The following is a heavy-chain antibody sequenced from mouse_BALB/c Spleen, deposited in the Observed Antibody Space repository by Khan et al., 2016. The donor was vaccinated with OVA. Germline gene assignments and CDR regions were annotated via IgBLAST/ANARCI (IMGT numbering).Heavy chain of an antibody. CDR3: ARRRGSMDY. CDR1: GYTFTNYD. CDR2: IFPGDDST. J-gene: IGHJ4*01. V-gene: IGHV1S56*01. Sequence: QVQLQQSGTELVKPGASVKLSCKAYGYTFTNYDINWVRQRPEQGLEWIGWIFPGDDSTKYNEKFKDKATLTTDKSSSTAYMQLSRLTSEDSAVYFFARRRGSMDYWGQGTSVTVSS.